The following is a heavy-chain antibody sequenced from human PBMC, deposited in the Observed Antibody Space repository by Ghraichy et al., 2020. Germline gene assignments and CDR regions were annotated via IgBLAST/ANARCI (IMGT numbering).Heavy chain of an antibody. D-gene: IGHD3-3*01. CDR2: ISNKNNYI. Sequence: GGSLRSEEHTSELQSHSESSYAVLCSTKKGLEWVSSISNKNNYIYYADSVKGRFTISKDNAKHSLSLQMNRRRAEDTAVYYCARAGRFLEWLFNENWGQGTL. J-gene: IGHJ4*02. CDR3: ARAGRFLEWLFNEN. CDR1: ELQSHSES. V-gene: IGHV3-21*01.